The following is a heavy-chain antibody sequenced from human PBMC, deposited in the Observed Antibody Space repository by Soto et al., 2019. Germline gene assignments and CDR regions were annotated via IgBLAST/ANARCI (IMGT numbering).Heavy chain of an antibody. CDR3: AKAYFVWSSEQPYYFDY. J-gene: IGHJ4*02. V-gene: IGHV3-23*01. D-gene: IGHD3-16*01. CDR1: GFTFSNYA. CDR2: ISGSGGRS. Sequence: GGSLRLSCAASGFTFSNYAITWVRQGPGKGLEWVSGISGSGGRSYYADSVKGRFTISRDNSKSTLYLQMNSLRAEDTAVYYCAKAYFVWSSEQPYYFDYWGQGTLVTVSS.